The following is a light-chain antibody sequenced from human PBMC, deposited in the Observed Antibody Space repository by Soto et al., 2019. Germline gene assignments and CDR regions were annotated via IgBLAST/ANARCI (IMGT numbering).Light chain of an antibody. V-gene: IGKV3-20*01. CDR2: DTS. CDR3: QQYGSSPRT. J-gene: IGKJ1*01. CDR1: QSVNSGY. Sequence: EIVLTQSPGTLSLSPGERATLSCRASQSVNSGYLAWYQHTPGQAPRLLIYDTSTRATGIPDRFSGSGSGTDFTLTICRLEPEALAVFYCQQYGSSPRTFGQGTKVEIK.